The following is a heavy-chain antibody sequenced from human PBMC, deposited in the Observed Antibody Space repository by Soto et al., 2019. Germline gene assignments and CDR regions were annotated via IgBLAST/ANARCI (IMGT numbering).Heavy chain of an antibody. D-gene: IGHD2-15*01. CDR1: GYTFTSYG. CDR3: ARERCSGGSCHFDY. CDR2: ISAYNRDT. J-gene: IGHJ4*02. Sequence: ASVKVSCKASGYTFTSYGISWARQAPGQGLEWMGWISAYNRDTKYTQRLQGRVTMTTDTSTSTAYMELRSLRSDDTAVYYCARERCSGGSCHFDYWGQGTLVTVSS. V-gene: IGHV1-18*01.